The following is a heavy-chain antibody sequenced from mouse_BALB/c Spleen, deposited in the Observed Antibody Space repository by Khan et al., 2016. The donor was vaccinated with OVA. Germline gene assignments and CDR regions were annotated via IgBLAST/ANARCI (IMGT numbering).Heavy chain of an antibody. V-gene: IGHV2-3*01. D-gene: IGHD2-1*01. J-gene: IGHJ4*01. CDR3: AKSFYSHYYAMDY. Sequence: QVQLQQSGPGLVAPSQSLSITCTVSGFSLTTYGVTWVRQTPGKGLEWLGVIWGDGNTDYHSALISRLRISKDDSESQVFLKLNSLQTDDTATYYCAKSFYSHYYAMDYWGQGTSVTVSS. CDR2: IWGDGNT. CDR1: GFSLTTYG.